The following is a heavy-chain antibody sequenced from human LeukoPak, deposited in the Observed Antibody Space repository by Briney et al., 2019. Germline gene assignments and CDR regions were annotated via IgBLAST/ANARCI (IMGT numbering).Heavy chain of an antibody. J-gene: IGHJ3*02. V-gene: IGHV3-9*01. CDR3: ARSIAARRDAFDI. D-gene: IGHD6-6*01. CDR1: GFTFDDYA. CDR2: ISWNSGSI. Sequence: GGSLRLSCAASGFTFDDYAMHWVRQAPGKGLEWVSGISWNSGSIGYADSVKGRFTISRDNAKNSLYLQMNSLRAEDTAVYYCARSIAARRDAFDIWGQGTMVTVSS.